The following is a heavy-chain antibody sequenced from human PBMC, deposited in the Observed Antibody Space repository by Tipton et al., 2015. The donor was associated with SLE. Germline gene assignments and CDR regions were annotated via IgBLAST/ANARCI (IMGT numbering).Heavy chain of an antibody. CDR3: ARGRGVQYLWYFDY. D-gene: IGHD2-8*02. CDR1: GYSISSGYY. CDR2: IYYSGST. J-gene: IGHJ4*02. V-gene: IGHV4-38-2*02. Sequence: LRLSCTVSGYSISSGYYWGWIRQPPGKGLEWIGSIYYSGSTYYNPSLKSRVTISVDTSKNQFSLKLSSVTAADTAVYYCARGRGVQYLWYFDYWGQGTLVTVSS.